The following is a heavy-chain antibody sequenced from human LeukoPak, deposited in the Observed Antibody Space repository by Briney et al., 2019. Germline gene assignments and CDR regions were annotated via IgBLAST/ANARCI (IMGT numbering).Heavy chain of an antibody. CDR2: IYTSGST. V-gene: IGHV4-4*07. J-gene: IGHJ4*02. Sequence: PSETLSLTCTVSGVSISSYYWSWIRQPAGKGLEWIGRIYTSGSTDDNPSLKSRVTMSVDTSKNQFSLKLSSVTAADTAVYYCAREKGVGVTHCGYFDYWGQGTLVTVSS. CDR1: GVSISSYY. CDR3: AREKGVGVTHCGYFDY. D-gene: IGHD2-21*01.